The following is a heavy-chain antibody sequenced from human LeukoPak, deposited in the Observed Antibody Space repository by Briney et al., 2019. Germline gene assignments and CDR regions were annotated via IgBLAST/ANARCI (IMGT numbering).Heavy chain of an antibody. CDR3: AKDPPLKYSYGQKGGDY. V-gene: IGHV3-23*01. Sequence: GGSLRLSCAASGFSFSSYAMSWVRQAPGKGPEWVSIISAGGSSIDYTNSVKGRFTISRDNFKNTLYLQMNSLRAEDTAVYYCAKDPPLKYSYGQKGGDYWGQGTLVTVSS. J-gene: IGHJ4*02. CDR2: ISAGGSSI. D-gene: IGHD5-18*01. CDR1: GFSFSSYA.